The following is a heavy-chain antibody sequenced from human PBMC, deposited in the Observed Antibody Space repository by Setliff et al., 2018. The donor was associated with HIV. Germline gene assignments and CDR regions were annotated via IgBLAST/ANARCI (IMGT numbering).Heavy chain of an antibody. J-gene: IGHJ5*02. CDR1: GGSISSGSYY. CDR3: AREGLRIAAAGYNWFDA. D-gene: IGHD6-13*01. CDR2: IYTTGST. V-gene: IGHV4-61*09. Sequence: LSLTCTVSGGSISSGSYYWSWIRQPAGKGLEWIGHIYTTGSTNYNPSLKSRVTISVDTSKNQFSLKLNSVTAADTALYYCAREGLRIAAAGYNWFDAWGPGTLVTVSS.